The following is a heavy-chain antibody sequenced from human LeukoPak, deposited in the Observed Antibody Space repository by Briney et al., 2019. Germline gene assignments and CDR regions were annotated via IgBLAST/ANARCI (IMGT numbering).Heavy chain of an antibody. CDR3: ARSYGYGDSDY. Sequence: WASVKVSCKASGGTFSSYAISWVRQAPGQGLEWMGGIIPIFGTANYAQKFQGRVTITTDESMSTAYMELSSLRSEDTAVYYCARSYGYGDSDYWGQGTLVTVSS. CDR1: GGTFSSYA. V-gene: IGHV1-69*05. CDR2: IIPIFGTA. J-gene: IGHJ4*02. D-gene: IGHD4-17*01.